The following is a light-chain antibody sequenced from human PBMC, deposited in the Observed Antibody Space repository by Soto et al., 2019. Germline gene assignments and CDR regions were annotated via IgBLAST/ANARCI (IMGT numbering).Light chain of an antibody. Sequence: EIVLTQSPATLSLSPGERATLSCRASQAVRSSYLAWYQQKPGQAPRLLFYGPSTRATGIPDRFTGSGSGTDFTLTISRLEPEDFALYYCQQFGTSPQTFGQGTKVEIK. CDR1: QAVRSSY. CDR2: GPS. CDR3: QQFGTSPQT. V-gene: IGKV3-20*01. J-gene: IGKJ1*01.